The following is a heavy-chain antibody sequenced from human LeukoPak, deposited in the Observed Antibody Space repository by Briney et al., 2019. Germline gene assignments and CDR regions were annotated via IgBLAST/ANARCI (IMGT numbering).Heavy chain of an antibody. CDR2: ISYDGSNK. CDR1: GFTFSSYA. CDR3: ARDGGYCGGGSCGIDP. D-gene: IGHD2-15*01. Sequence: GGSLRLSCAASGFTFSSYAMNWVRQAPGKGLEWVAVISYDGSNKYYADSVKGRFTISRGNSKNTLYLQMNSLRAEDTAVYYCARDGGYCGGGSCGIDPWGQGTLVTVSS. J-gene: IGHJ5*02. V-gene: IGHV3-30*04.